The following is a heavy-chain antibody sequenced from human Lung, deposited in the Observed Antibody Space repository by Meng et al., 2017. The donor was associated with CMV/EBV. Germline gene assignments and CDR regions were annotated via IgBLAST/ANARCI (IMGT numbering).Heavy chain of an antibody. CDR3: ARERGAGSTQRGWFDP. CDR1: GGSFSGYC. D-gene: IGHD3-10*01. J-gene: IGHJ5*02. CDR2: INHSGST. V-gene: IGHV4-34*01. Sequence: QVQLQQWGAGLLKPSETLSLTGAVYGGSFSGYCWSWIRQPPGKGLEWIGEINHSGSTNYNPSLKSRVTISVDTSKNQFSLKLSSVTAADTAVYYCARERGAGSTQRGWFDPWGQGTLVTVS.